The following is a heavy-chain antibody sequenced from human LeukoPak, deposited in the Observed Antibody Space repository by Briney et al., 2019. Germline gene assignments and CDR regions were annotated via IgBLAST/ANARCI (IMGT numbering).Heavy chain of an antibody. Sequence: GGSLRLSCAASGFTFSSYWMSWVRQAPGKGLEWVANIKQDGSEKYYVDSVKGRFTISRDNAKNSLYLQMNSLRAEDTAVYYCARTEGGIPYGFAFDIWGQGTTVTVSS. D-gene: IGHD1-26*01. J-gene: IGHJ3*02. CDR2: IKQDGSEK. V-gene: IGHV3-7*01. CDR1: GFTFSSYW. CDR3: ARTEGGIPYGFAFDI.